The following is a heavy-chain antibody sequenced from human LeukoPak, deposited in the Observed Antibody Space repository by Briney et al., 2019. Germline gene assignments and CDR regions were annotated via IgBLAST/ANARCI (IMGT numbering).Heavy chain of an antibody. CDR1: GFTFSSYN. Sequence: PGGSLRLSCAASGFTFSSYNMHWVRQAPGKGLEWVAFIRYDGSNKYYADSVKGRFTISRDNSKNTLYLQMNSLRAGDTAVYYCAANLRSGWFYFDYWGQGSLVTVSS. J-gene: IGHJ4*02. D-gene: IGHD6-19*01. CDR3: AANLRSGWFYFDY. V-gene: IGHV3-30*02. CDR2: IRYDGSNK.